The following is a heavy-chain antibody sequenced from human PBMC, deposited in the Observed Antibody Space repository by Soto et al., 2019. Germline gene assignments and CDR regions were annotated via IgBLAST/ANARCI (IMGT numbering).Heavy chain of an antibody. J-gene: IGHJ4*02. CDR1: GYTCTSYA. CDR3: ARDLGVEAASSLRFLNY. CDR2: INAGNGNT. V-gene: IGHV1-3*01. D-gene: IGHD3-3*01. Sequence: SVKVSCKASGYTCTSYAMHWVRQAPGQRLEWMGWINAGNGNTKYSQKFQGRVTITRDTSASTAYMELSSLRSEGTAVYYCARDLGVEAASSLRFLNYWGQGTLVTVS.